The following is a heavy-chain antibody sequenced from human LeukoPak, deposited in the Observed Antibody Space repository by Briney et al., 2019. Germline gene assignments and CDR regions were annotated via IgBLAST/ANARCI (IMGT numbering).Heavy chain of an antibody. CDR2: IYTSGST. J-gene: IGHJ6*03. CDR1: GGSISSYY. D-gene: IGHD4-17*01. CDR3: ARARMTPGAYYYYYMDV. Sequence: SETLSPTCTVSGGSISSYYWSWIRQPAGKGLEWIGRIYTSGSTNYNPSLKSRVTMSVDTSKNQFSLKLSSVTAADTAVYYCARARMTPGAYYYYYMDVWGKGTTVTVSS. V-gene: IGHV4-4*07.